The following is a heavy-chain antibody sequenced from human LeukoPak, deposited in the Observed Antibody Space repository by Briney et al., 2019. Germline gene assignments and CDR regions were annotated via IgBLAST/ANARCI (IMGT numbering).Heavy chain of an antibody. J-gene: IGHJ6*03. Sequence: PSETLSLTCTVSGGSISSYYWSWIRQPARKGLEWIGRIYTSGSTNYNPSLKSRVTMSVDTSKNQFSLKLSSVTTADTAVYYCARGPRYYYYYMDVWGKGTTVTVSS. V-gene: IGHV4-4*07. CDR2: IYTSGST. CDR1: GGSISSYY. CDR3: ARGPRYYYYYMDV.